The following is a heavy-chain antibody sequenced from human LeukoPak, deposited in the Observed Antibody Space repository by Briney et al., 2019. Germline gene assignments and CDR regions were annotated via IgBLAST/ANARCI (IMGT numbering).Heavy chain of an antibody. V-gene: IGHV3-7*01. D-gene: IGHD1-1*01. CDR3: ARAVTGTRNNWFDP. J-gene: IGHJ5*02. Sequence: GGSLRLSCAASGFTFSSYWMTWVRQAPGKGLEWVANLKQDGSEKYYVDSVKGRFTISRDNAKNSLYLQMNSLRAEDTAVYYCARAVTGTRNNWFDPWGQGTLVTVSS. CDR2: LKQDGSEK. CDR1: GFTFSSYW.